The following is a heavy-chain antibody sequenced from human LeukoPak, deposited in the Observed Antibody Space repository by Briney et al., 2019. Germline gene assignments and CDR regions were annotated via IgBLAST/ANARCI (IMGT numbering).Heavy chain of an antibody. CDR1: GGSFSGYY. CDR3: AGEFVVPAAMWGYYYYYMDV. Sequence: SETLPLTCAVYGGSFSGYYWSWIRQPPGKGLEWIGEINHRGSTNYNPSLKSRVTISVDTSKNQFSLKLRSVTAADTAVYYWAGEFVVPAAMWGYYYYYMDVWGKGTTVTVSS. CDR2: INHRGST. V-gene: IGHV4-34*01. J-gene: IGHJ6*03. D-gene: IGHD2-2*01.